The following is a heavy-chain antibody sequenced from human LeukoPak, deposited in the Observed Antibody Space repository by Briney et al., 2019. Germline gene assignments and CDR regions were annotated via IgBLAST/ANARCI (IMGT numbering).Heavy chain of an antibody. CDR3: ARDLQVWGVLEDDAFDL. Sequence: GGSLRLSCAASGLTFSSYWMTWVRQAPGKGLEWVANIDQNGGEKHYVDSVKGRFIISRDNAEDSLYLQMNSLRVEDTAVYFCARDLQVWGVLEDDAFDLWGQGTMVTVSS. V-gene: IGHV3-7*01. CDR2: IDQNGGEK. D-gene: IGHD3-10*01. CDR1: GLTFSSYW. J-gene: IGHJ3*01.